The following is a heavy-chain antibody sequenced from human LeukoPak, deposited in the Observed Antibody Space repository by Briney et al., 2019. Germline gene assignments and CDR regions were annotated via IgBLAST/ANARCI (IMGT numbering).Heavy chain of an antibody. J-gene: IGHJ4*02. V-gene: IGHV4-59*01. CDR2: IYYSGTT. CDR1: GGSISSYY. CDR3: ASTDYGGNTLDY. D-gene: IGHD4-23*01. Sequence: SETLSLTCTVSGGSISSYYWSWIRQPPGKGLEWIGYIYYSGTTNYNPSLKSRVTISVDASQNQFSLKLTSVTAADTAVYYCASTDYGGNTLDYWGQGILVTVSS.